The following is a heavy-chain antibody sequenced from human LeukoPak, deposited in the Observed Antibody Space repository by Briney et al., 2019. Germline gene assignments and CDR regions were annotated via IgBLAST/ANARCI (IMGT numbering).Heavy chain of an antibody. Sequence: GGSLRLSCTASGFTFGDYAMSWFRQAPGKGLEWVGFIRSKAYGGTTEYAASVKGRFTISRDDSKSIAYLQMNSLKTEDTAVYYCTRASDCSSTSCSLGSYGQSARGDRWFDPWGQGTLVTVSS. CDR3: TRASDCSSTSCSLGSYGQSARGDRWFDP. D-gene: IGHD2-2*01. CDR1: GFTFGDYA. V-gene: IGHV3-49*03. J-gene: IGHJ5*02. CDR2: IRSKAYGGTT.